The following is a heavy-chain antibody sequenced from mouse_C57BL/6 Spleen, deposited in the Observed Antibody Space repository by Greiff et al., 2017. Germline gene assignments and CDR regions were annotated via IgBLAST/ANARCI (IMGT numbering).Heavy chain of an antibody. V-gene: IGHV5-12*01. CDR2: ISNGGGST. CDR3: ARLPYYYGSSPYYYAMDY. CDR1: GFTFSDYY. J-gene: IGHJ4*01. D-gene: IGHD1-1*01. Sequence: EVQRVESGGGLVQPGGSLKLSCAASGFTFSDYYMYWVRQTPEKRLEWVAYISNGGGSTYYPDTVKGRFTISRDNAKNTLYLQMSRLKSEDTAMYYCARLPYYYGSSPYYYAMDYWGQGTSVTVSS.